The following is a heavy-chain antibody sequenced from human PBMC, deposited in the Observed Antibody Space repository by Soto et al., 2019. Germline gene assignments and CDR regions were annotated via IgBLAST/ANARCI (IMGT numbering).Heavy chain of an antibody. Sequence: QVQLVQSGAEVKKPGSSVKVSCKASGGTFSSYAISWVRQAPGQGLEWMGGIIPISGTANYAQNFQGRVTLTADESTSTAYMELSSLRSEDTAVYYWARSQGSSTSLEIYYYYYYGMAVWGQGTTVTVSS. CDR2: IIPISGTA. J-gene: IGHJ6*02. CDR3: ARSQGSSTSLEIYYYYYYGMAV. D-gene: IGHD2-2*01. CDR1: GGTFSSYA. V-gene: IGHV1-69*01.